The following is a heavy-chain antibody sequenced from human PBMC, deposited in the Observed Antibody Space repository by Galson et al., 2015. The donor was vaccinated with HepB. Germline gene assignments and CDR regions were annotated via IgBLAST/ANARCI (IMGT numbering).Heavy chain of an antibody. CDR2: INPSDGST. D-gene: IGHD4-11*01. V-gene: IGHV1-46*01. CDR1: GYSFTSYY. Sequence: SVKVSCKASGYSFTSYYMQWVRQAPGQGLEWVGIINPSDGSTSYAQKFQGRVTMTRDTSTSTVYMELSSLRSEDTAVYYCARDYSHYYYYYGMDVWGQGTTVTVSS. J-gene: IGHJ6*02. CDR3: ARDYSHYYYYYGMDV.